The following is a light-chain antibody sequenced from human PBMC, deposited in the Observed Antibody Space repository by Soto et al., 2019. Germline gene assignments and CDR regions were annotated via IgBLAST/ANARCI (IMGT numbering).Light chain of an antibody. CDR3: QQYNNWIT. V-gene: IGKV3D-15*01. Sequence: EIVMTQSPATVPVSPGERVTLSFRASQSVSIDLAWYQQKPGQAPRLLIFSASIRATGIPDRFIGSGSGTDFTLTISRLEPEDFAVYYCQQYNNWITFGQGTRLEIK. CDR1: QSVSID. CDR2: SAS. J-gene: IGKJ5*01.